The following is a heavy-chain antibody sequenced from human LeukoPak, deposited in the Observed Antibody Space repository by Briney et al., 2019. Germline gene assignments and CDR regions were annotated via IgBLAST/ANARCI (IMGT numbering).Heavy chain of an antibody. V-gene: IGHV4-59*01. CDR1: GGSFSGYY. D-gene: IGHD3-22*01. J-gene: IGHJ4*02. Sequence: SETLSLTCAVYGGSFSGYYWSWIRQPPGKGLEWIGYIYYSGSTNYNPSLKSRVTISVDTSKNQFSLKLTSVTAADTAVYYCARAGSSAYLIDYWGQGTLVTVSS. CDR2: IYYSGST. CDR3: ARAGSSAYLIDY.